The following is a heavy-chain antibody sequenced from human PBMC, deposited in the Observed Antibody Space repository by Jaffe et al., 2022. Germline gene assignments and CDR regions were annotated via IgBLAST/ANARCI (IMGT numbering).Heavy chain of an antibody. CDR3: AKDLWQWLVQGRDAFDI. Sequence: QVQLVESGGGVVQPGGSLRLSCAASGFTFSSYGMHWVRQAPGKGLEWVAFIRYDGSNKYYADSVKGRFTISRDNSKNTLYLQMNSLRAEDTAVYYCAKDLWQWLVQGRDAFDIWGQGTMVTVSS. D-gene: IGHD6-19*01. CDR1: GFTFSSYG. J-gene: IGHJ3*02. V-gene: IGHV3-30*02. CDR2: IRYDGSNK.